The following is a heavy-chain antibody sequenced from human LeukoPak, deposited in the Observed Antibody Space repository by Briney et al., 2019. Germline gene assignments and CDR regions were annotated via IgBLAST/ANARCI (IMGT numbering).Heavy chain of an antibody. J-gene: IGHJ4*02. Sequence: GGSLRLSCAASGFTFSSYGMHWVRQAPGKGLEWVAFIRYDGSNKYYADSVKGRFTISRDNSKNTLYLQMNSLRAEDTAVYYCATDPASYCTSSTCDFDYWGQGTLVTVSS. CDR1: GFTFSSYG. CDR2: IRYDGSNK. D-gene: IGHD2-8*01. V-gene: IGHV3-30*02. CDR3: ATDPASYCTSSTCDFDY.